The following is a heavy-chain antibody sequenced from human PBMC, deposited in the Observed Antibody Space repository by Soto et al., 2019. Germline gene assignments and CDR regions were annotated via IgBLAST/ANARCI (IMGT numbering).Heavy chain of an antibody. Sequence: QVQLVESGGGVVQPGRSLRLSCAASGFTFSSYGMHWVRQAPGKGLEWVAVISYDGSNKYYADSVKGRFTISRDNSKKTLYLQMNSRRAEDTAVYYCAKDQVQRQWLVFSTLDYWGQGTLVTVSS. CDR2: ISYDGSNK. V-gene: IGHV3-30*18. CDR1: GFTFSSYG. J-gene: IGHJ4*02. CDR3: AKDQVQRQWLVFSTLDY. D-gene: IGHD6-19*01.